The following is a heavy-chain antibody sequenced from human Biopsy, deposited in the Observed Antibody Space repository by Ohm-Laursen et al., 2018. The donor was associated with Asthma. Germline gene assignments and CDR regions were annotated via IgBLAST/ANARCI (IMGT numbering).Heavy chain of an antibody. Sequence: GTLSLTCTVSPGSINDYYWNWIRQFPGKGLEWVVYVHSTGFTRFNPSLKSRLTISDDTSDDQVSLKLTSVTAARTAVYYCVRAASTLSQSEPHYFDHWGQGTLVTVS. CDR2: VHSTGFT. CDR3: VRAASTLSQSEPHYFDH. D-gene: IGHD2-2*01. V-gene: IGHV4-59*01. CDR1: PGSINDYY. J-gene: IGHJ4*02.